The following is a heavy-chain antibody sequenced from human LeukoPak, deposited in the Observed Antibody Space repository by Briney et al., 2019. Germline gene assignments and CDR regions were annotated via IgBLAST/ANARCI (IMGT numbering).Heavy chain of an antibody. CDR3: ASFSIAVAGTRGAFDI. CDR1: GFTFSSYA. J-gene: IGHJ3*02. V-gene: IGHV3-64*01. CDR2: ISSNGGST. Sequence: GRSLRLSCAASGFTFSSYAMHWVRQAPGKGLEYVSAISSNGGSTYYASSVKGRFTISRDNSKNTLYLQMGSLRAEDMAVYYCASFSIAVAGTRGAFDIWGQGTMVTVSS. D-gene: IGHD6-19*01.